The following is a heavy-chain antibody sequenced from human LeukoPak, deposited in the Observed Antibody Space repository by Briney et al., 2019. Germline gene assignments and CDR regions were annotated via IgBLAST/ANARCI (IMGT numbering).Heavy chain of an antibody. J-gene: IGHJ3*02. V-gene: IGHV1-2*04. CDR2: INPNSGGT. Sequence: GASVKVSCKASGYTFTSYAMNWVRQAPGQGLEWMGWINPNSGGTNCAQKFQGWVTMTRDTSISTAYMELSRLRSDDTAVYYCARVSAAAAAFDIWGQGTMVTVSS. CDR1: GYTFTSYA. CDR3: ARVSAAAAAFDI. D-gene: IGHD6-13*01.